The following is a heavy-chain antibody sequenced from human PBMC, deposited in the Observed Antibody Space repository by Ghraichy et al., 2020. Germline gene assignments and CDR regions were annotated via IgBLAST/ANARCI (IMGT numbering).Heavy chain of an antibody. CDR2: ISSSSGYI. CDR3: ARDGGIGSTSAFKFDY. J-gene: IGHJ4*02. CDR1: GFTFSSFT. Sequence: GGSLRLSCAASGFTFSSFTMTWVRQAPGKGLEWVSSISSSSGYIYYADSVKGRFTISRDNAKNSLYLQMNTLRAEDTAVYYCARDGGIGSTSAFKFDYWGQGTLVTVSS. V-gene: IGHV3-21*01. D-gene: IGHD2-2*01.